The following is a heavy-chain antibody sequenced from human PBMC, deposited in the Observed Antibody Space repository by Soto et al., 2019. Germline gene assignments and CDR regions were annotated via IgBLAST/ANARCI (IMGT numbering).Heavy chain of an antibody. V-gene: IGHV3-48*01. D-gene: IGHD1-26*01. CDR3: VRDGGSYFDLYYGMDV. CDR2: ISSSSSTI. J-gene: IGHJ6*02. Sequence: EVQLVESGGGLVQPGGSLRLSCAASGFTFSSYSMNWVRQAPGKGLEWVSYISSSSSTIYYADSVKGRFTISRDNSKNTLYLQMNSLRVEDTAVYYCVRDGGSYFDLYYGMDVWGQGTTVTVSS. CDR1: GFTFSSYS.